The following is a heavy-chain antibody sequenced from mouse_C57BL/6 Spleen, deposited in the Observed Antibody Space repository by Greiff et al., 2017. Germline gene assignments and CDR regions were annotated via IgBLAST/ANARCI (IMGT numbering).Heavy chain of an antibody. D-gene: IGHD1-3*01. J-gene: IGHJ2*01. V-gene: IGHV1-54*01. CDR1: GYAFTNYL. Sequence: QVQLQQSGAELVRPGTSVKVSCKASGYAFTNYLIEWVKQRPGQGLEWIGVINPGSGGTNYNEKFKGKATLTADKSSSTAYMHLSSRTSTYSAVYVYARRSGARNFDYWGQGTTLTVSS. CDR2: INPGSGGT. CDR3: ARRSGARNFDY.